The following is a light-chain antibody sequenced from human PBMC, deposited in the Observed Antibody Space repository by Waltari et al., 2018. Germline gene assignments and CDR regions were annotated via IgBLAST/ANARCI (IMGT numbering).Light chain of an antibody. CDR2: LNSDGGC. CDR3: QTWDTGIWV. CDR1: SGPSNYA. Sequence: HLVLTQSPSASASLGASVKLTCTLSSGPSNYAITWHQQQPQRGPRYLMRLNSDGGCDVGDCVPHRFSGSSSGAERYLTISSLQSEDEAEYYCQTWDTGIWVFGGGTKLTVL. J-gene: IGLJ3*02. V-gene: IGLV4-69*01.